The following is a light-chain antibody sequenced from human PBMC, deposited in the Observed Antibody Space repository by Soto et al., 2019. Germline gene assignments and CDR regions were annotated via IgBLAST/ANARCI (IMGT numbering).Light chain of an antibody. V-gene: IGLV2-11*01. Sequence: QSAPTQPRSVSGSPGQSVTISCTGTSSDVGGYNYVSWYQQHPGKAPKLMIYDVSKRPSGVPDRFSGSKSGNTASLTISGLQAEDEADYYCYSYAVVSYVFGAGTKLTV. CDR1: SSDVGGYNY. J-gene: IGLJ1*01. CDR3: YSYAVVSYV. CDR2: DVS.